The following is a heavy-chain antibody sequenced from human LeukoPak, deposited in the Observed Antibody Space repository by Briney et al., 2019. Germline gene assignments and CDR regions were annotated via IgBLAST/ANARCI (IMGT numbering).Heavy chain of an antibody. CDR1: GGSISSSSYY. D-gene: IGHD3-3*01. CDR2: IYYSGST. V-gene: IGHV4-39*07. CDR3: AREGSPVTIFGEDDAFDI. Sequence: SETLSLTCTVSGGSISSSSYYWGWIRQPPGTGLEWIGSIYYSGSTYYNPSLKSRVTISVDTSKNQFSLKLSSVTAADTAVYYCAREGSPVTIFGEDDAFDIWGQGTMVTVSS. J-gene: IGHJ3*02.